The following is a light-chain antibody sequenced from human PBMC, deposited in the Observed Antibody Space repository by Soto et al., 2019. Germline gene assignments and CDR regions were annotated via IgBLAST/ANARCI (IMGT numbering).Light chain of an antibody. Sequence: DIQMTQSPSTLSASIGDRVTITCLASQTISKWLAWYQQKPGKAPKLLIYDTSNLESGVPSRFSGSGSGTDFTPTISSLQPDDFAPHYRPQYNPYLSTFGQGRKVDIX. J-gene: IGKJ2*01. CDR3: PQYNPYLST. CDR1: QTISKW. CDR2: DTS. V-gene: IGKV1-5*01.